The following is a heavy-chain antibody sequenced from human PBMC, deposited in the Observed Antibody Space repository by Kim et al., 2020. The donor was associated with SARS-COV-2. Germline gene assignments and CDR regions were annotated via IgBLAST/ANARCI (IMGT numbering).Heavy chain of an antibody. CDR3: AKDLNWGSGY. CDR1: GFSFNTNH. Sequence: GGSLRLSCTASGFSFNTNHMAWVRQAPGRGLEWVSTISKGSDHTYYADSVRGRFTISRDNSKDTLYLQMNSLRAEDTAVYYWAKDLNWGSGYWGQGTLVT. CDR2: ISKGSDHT. J-gene: IGHJ4*02. D-gene: IGHD7-27*01. V-gene: IGHV3-23*01.